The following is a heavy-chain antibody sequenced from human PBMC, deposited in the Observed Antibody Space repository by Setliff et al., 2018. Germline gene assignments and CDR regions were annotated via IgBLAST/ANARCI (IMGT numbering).Heavy chain of an antibody. Sequence: ASVKVSCKTSGYTFAAYGITWVRQAPGQGLEWVGWISGHNNKTKYAQKVQGRVTMTTDKSTSTAYMELKSLKSDDTAMYFCARGVAGASPNYYYMDAWGRGTTVTVSS. V-gene: IGHV1-18*01. CDR3: ARGVAGASPNYYYMDA. J-gene: IGHJ6*03. CDR1: GYTFAAYG. D-gene: IGHD6-19*01. CDR2: ISGHNNKT.